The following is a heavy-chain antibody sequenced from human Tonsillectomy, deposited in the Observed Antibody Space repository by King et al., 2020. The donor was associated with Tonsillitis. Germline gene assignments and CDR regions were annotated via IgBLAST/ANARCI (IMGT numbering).Heavy chain of an antibody. CDR1: GGTFSSHA. CDR3: ATGRSSSGWYLDY. J-gene: IGHJ4*02. V-gene: IGHV1-69*06. Sequence: LQLVQSGAEVKKPGSSVKVSCQASGGTFSSHAISWVRQAPGQGLTWMGRIIPIVGAANYAQNFQGRVTITADKSTSTAYMELTSPRSEDTALYYCATGRSSSGWYLDYWGQGTLVTVSS. D-gene: IGHD6-19*01. CDR2: IIPIVGAA.